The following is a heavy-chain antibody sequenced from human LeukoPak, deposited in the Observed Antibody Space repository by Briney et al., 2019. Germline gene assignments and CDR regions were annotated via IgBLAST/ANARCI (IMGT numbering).Heavy chain of an antibody. CDR3: ARDSPFEWDVFGDSFDI. CDR2: MHYSGNT. V-gene: IGHV4-59*11. J-gene: IGHJ3*02. Sequence: SETLSLTCTVSGGSISGHYWSWIRQSPGKGLEWIGFMHYSGNTNSNPSPRSRVTISMDTSKNHFSLKMSSVTAADTAVYYCARDSPFEWDVFGDSFDIWGQGTVVTVSS. CDR1: GGSISGHY. D-gene: IGHD1-26*01.